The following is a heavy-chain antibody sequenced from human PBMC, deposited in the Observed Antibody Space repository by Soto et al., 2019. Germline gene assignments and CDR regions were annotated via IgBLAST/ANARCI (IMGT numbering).Heavy chain of an antibody. V-gene: IGHV3-9*01. Sequence: EVQLVESGGGLVQPGRSLRLSCAASGFTFDDYAMHWVRQAPGQGLEWVSGINWNSGIIGYADSVKGRFTISRDNAKNSLYLQMNSLRPEDTAVYYCVKRYCSGGTCPIEYWGQGTLVTVSS. CDR3: VKRYCSGGTCPIEY. J-gene: IGHJ4*02. D-gene: IGHD2-15*01. CDR2: INWNSGII. CDR1: GFTFDDYA.